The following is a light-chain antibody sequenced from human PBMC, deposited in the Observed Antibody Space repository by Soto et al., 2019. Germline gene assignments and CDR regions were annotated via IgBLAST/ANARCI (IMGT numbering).Light chain of an antibody. J-gene: IGKJ4*01. CDR1: QSLTTY. CDR3: QQYDKWPLT. Sequence: EVVMTQSPSTLSVAPGETATLSCRASQSLTTYLAWYQQKPAQAPRLLIYGISTRATDVPARFSGSGSGTEFTLTISGLQSEDFAVYYCQQYDKWPLTFDGGTKVDIK. V-gene: IGKV3-15*01. CDR2: GIS.